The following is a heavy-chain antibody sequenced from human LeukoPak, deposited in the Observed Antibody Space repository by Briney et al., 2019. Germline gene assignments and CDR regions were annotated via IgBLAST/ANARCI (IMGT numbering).Heavy chain of an antibody. J-gene: IGHJ4*02. CDR2: ISYSGNT. D-gene: IGHD5-12*01. CDR3: ARAPVATPSEFDY. CDR1: GGSISSGGYY. Sequence: SETLSLTCTVSGGSISSGGYYWSWIRQHPGTGLEWIGYISYSGNTYYNPSLKSRAAISADTPKNQFSLKLSSTTAADTAVYYCARAPVATPSEFDYWGQGTLVTVSS. V-gene: IGHV4-31*03.